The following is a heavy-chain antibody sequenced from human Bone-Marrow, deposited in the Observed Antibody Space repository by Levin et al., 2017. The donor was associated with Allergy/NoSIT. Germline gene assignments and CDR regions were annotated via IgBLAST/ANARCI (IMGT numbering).Heavy chain of an antibody. Sequence: GESLKISCGASGFTFSNYAMNWVRQAPGKGLEWVSSIGDSGGNTYYADSVKGRFTISRDNSKDTLYLQMNSLRAKDTALYYCAKDRDRYGWDFDYWGQGTLVTVSS. CDR2: IGDSGGNT. D-gene: IGHD5-18*01. CDR1: GFTFSNYA. J-gene: IGHJ4*02. V-gene: IGHV3-23*01. CDR3: AKDRDRYGWDFDY.